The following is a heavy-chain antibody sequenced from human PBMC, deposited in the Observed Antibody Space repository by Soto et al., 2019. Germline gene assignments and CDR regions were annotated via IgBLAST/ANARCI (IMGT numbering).Heavy chain of an antibody. CDR3: GRGRGYSNAWGSYYSGMDV. V-gene: IGHV4-34*01. CDR2: INHNGST. Sequence: SETLSLTCAIYGGSFSNYYWNWIRQPPGKGLEWIGKINHNGSTNYSPSLKSRLTISVDTPKNRFSLKLISVTAADTAVYFCGRGRGYSNAWGSYYSGMDVWGQGTTVTVSS. J-gene: IGHJ6*02. D-gene: IGHD6-19*01. CDR1: GGSFSNYY.